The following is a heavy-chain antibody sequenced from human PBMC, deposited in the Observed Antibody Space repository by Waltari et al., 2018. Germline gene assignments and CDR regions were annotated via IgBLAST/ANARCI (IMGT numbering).Heavy chain of an antibody. D-gene: IGHD2-2*01. V-gene: IGHV3-15*01. CDR3: TTDLMLYCSSTSCLPRYYYYYYGMDV. J-gene: IGHJ6*02. Sequence: EVQLVESGGGLVKPGGSLRLSCAASGFTFSNAWMSWVRQAPGKGLEWVGRIKSKTDGGTTDYAAPVKGRFTISRDDSKNTLYLQMNSLKTEDTAVYYCTTDLMLYCSSTSCLPRYYYYYYGMDVWGQGTTVTVSS. CDR2: IKSKTDGGTT. CDR1: GFTFSNAW.